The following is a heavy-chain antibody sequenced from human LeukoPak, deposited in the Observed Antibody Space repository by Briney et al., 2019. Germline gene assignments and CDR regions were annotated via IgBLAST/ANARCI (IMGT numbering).Heavy chain of an antibody. CDR1: GGSISSYH. V-gene: IGHV4-59*01. CDR2: IYYSGST. D-gene: IGHD3-10*01. CDR3: ARARGRMVRGVIATYYFDY. Sequence: PSETLSLTCTVSGGSISSYHWSWIRQPPGKGLEWIGYIYYSGSTNYNPSLKGRVTISVDTSKNQFSLKLSSVTAADTAVYYCARARGRMVRGVIATYYFDYWGQGTLVTVSS. J-gene: IGHJ4*02.